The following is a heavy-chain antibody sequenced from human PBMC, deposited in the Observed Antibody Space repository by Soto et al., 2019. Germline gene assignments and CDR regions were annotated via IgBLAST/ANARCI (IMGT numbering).Heavy chain of an antibody. CDR2: TRHDGSNT. CDR3: VRAGVGATTYFGYFDY. CDR1: GFNFGGYG. J-gene: IGHJ4*02. D-gene: IGHD1-26*01. Sequence: QVQLVESGGGVVQPGRSLRLSCAASGFNFGGYGMHWVRQAPGKGLEWVAITRHDGSNTYYADSVRGRFTISRDNSKNTLYLQMNSLTVEDTAVYYCVRAGVGATTYFGYFDYWGQGTLITVSS. V-gene: IGHV3-33*01.